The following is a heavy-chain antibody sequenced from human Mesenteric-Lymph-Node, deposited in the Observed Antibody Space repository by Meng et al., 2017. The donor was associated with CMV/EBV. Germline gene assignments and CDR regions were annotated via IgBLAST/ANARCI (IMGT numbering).Heavy chain of an antibody. CDR3: ARVSLARVDY. CDR1: GFTFIAYG. J-gene: IGHJ4*02. CDR2: IRYDGTNE. Sequence: GESLKISCAASGFTFIAYGIHWVRQAPGKGLEWVSFIRYDGTNEYYADSVKGRFTTSRDNSKNTLYLQMNSLTVEDTAVYYCARVSLARVDYWGQGTLVTVSS. D-gene: IGHD3-3*02. V-gene: IGHV3-30*02.